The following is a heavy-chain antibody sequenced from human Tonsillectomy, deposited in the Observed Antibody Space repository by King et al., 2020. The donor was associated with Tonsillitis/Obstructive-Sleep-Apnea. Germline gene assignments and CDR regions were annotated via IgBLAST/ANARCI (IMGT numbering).Heavy chain of an antibody. CDR2: SIPIFGTA. Sequence: QLVQSGAEVKKPGSSVKVSCKASGGTFSSYAISWVRQAPGQGLEWMGGSIPIFGTANYAQKFSGRVTITADESTSTAYMELSSRRSEDTAVYYCARTMVGYQLLSNFPLDYWGQGTLVTVSS. CDR3: ARTMVGYQLLSNFPLDY. CDR1: GGTFSSYA. V-gene: IGHV1-69*12. D-gene: IGHD2-2*01. J-gene: IGHJ4*02.